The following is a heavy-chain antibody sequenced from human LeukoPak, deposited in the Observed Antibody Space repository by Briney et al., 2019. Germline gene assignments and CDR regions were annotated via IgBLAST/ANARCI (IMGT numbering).Heavy chain of an antibody. J-gene: IGHJ4*02. Sequence: PGGSLRLSCAASGFIFSSYWMSWVRQAPGKGLEWVANIKQDGSEKYYVDSVKGRFTISRDNSKNTLYLQMNSLRAEDTAVYYCAKAAGYSYGDRLDYWGQGTLVTVSS. CDR1: GFIFSSYW. CDR2: IKQDGSEK. D-gene: IGHD5-18*01. CDR3: AKAAGYSYGDRLDY. V-gene: IGHV3-7*03.